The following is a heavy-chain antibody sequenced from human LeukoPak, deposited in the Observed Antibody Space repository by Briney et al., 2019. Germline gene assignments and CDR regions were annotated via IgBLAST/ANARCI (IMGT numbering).Heavy chain of an antibody. CDR1: GFTFSNTW. V-gene: IGHV3-15*01. CDR2: TQSKTDGGTT. Sequence: GGSLRLSCAASGFTFSNTWMNWVRQAPGKGLEWVGRTQSKTDGGTTEYAAPVKGRFTISRDDSKTTLYLQMNSLKTEDTAVYYCATLTVRGVINIWGQGTLVTVSS. D-gene: IGHD3-10*01. J-gene: IGHJ4*02. CDR3: ATLTVRGVINI.